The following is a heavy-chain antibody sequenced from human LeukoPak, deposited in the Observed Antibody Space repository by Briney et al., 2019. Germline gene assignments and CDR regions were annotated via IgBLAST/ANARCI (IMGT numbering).Heavy chain of an antibody. CDR1: GGSISSSSYY. CDR2: IYYSGST. Sequence: SETLSLTCTVSGGSISSSSYYWGWIRQPPGTGLEWIGSIYYSGSTNYNPSLKSRVTISVDTSKNQFSLKLSSVTAADTAVYYCARLPRDGYDYFDYWGQGTLVTVSS. V-gene: IGHV4-39*07. J-gene: IGHJ4*02. CDR3: ARLPRDGYDYFDY. D-gene: IGHD5-24*01.